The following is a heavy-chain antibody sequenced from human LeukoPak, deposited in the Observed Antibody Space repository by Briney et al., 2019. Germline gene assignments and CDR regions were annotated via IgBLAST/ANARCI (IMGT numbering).Heavy chain of an antibody. V-gene: IGHV3-21*01. CDR2: ISSSSSYI. J-gene: IGHJ4*02. Sequence: GGSLRLSCAASGFTFSSYSMNWVRQAPGKGLEWVSSISSSSSYIYYADSVKGRFTISRDNAKNSLYLQMNSLRAEDTAVYYCARDQPPDTAMVISYFDYWGQGTLVTVSS. CDR1: GFTFSSYS. D-gene: IGHD5-18*01. CDR3: ARDQPPDTAMVISYFDY.